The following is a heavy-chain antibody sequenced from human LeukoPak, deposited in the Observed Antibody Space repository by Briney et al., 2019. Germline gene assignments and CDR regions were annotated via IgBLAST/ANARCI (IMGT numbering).Heavy chain of an antibody. Sequence: ASVTVSFKASRCTFTSYDINWVGEAAGQGLEWMGWMNPNTGRTGFAQKFQGRLTMTRDTSISTAYMELSSLRSEDTAVYYCARLSQTPDYYSNGGYYYLGYWGQGTPVTVSS. V-gene: IGHV1-8*01. CDR3: ARLSQTPDYYSNGGYYYLGY. CDR2: MNPNTGRT. J-gene: IGHJ4*02. CDR1: RCTFTSYD. D-gene: IGHD3-22*01.